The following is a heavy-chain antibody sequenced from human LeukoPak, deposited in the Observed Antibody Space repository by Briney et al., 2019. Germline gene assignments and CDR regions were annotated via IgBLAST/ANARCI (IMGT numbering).Heavy chain of an antibody. Sequence: PGGSLRLSCAASGFTFSSYGMSWVRQAPGKGLEWVSSISGSSGGTYYADSVKGRFTISRDNSKDTLYLQMNSLRAEDTAVYYCAKEGRGNAVDYWGQGTLVIVSS. CDR2: ISGSSGGT. D-gene: IGHD1-1*01. CDR3: AKEGRGNAVDY. V-gene: IGHV3-23*01. J-gene: IGHJ4*02. CDR1: GFTFSSYG.